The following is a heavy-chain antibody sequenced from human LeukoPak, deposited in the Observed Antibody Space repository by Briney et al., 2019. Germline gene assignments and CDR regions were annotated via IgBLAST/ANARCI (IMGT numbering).Heavy chain of an antibody. V-gene: IGHV3-30*18. CDR3: AKDRGRYFDY. J-gene: IGHJ4*02. D-gene: IGHD1-14*01. CDR1: GFTFSSYG. CDR2: ISYDGSNK. Sequence: GGSLRLSCAASGFTFSSYGMHWVRQAPGKGLEWVAVISYDGSNKYYADSVKGRFTISRDNSKNTLYLQMNSLRAEDTAVYYCAKDRGRYFDYWGQGTLVTVSS.